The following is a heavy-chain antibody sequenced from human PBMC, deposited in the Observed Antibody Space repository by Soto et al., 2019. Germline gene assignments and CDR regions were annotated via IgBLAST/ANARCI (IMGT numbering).Heavy chain of an antibody. Sequence: GGSLRLSCAASGFTFTSYAMSWVRQAPGKGLEWVSAIITGSGSTYYADSVKGRFTISRDNTKNTLYLQMNSLRAEDTAVYYCAEIAAPLYYYYGMDVWGQGXTVTVSS. CDR2: IITGSGST. CDR3: AEIAAPLYYYYGMDV. J-gene: IGHJ6*02. CDR1: GFTFTSYA. D-gene: IGHD6-6*01. V-gene: IGHV3-23*01.